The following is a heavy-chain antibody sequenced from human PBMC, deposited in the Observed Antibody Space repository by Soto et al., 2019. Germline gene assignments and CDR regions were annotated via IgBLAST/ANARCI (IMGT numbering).Heavy chain of an antibody. J-gene: IGHJ5*02. Sequence: SETLSLTCAVYGGSFSGYYWSWIRQPPGKGLEWIGEINHSGSTNYIPSLKSRVTISVDTSKNQFSLKLSSVTAADTAVYYCASSGFWSGSLRYNWFDPWGQGTLVTVSS. CDR2: INHSGST. V-gene: IGHV4-34*01. D-gene: IGHD3-3*01. CDR3: ASSGFWSGSLRYNWFDP. CDR1: GGSFSGYY.